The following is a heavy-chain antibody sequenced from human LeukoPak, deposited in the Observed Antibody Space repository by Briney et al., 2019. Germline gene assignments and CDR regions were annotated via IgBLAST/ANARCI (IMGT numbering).Heavy chain of an antibody. CDR3: ASNPHCSGGSCYNSYYMDV. V-gene: IGHV3-23*01. CDR2: ISGSGGST. J-gene: IGHJ6*03. D-gene: IGHD2-15*01. CDR1: GFTFSSYV. Sequence: GGSLRLSCAASGFTFSSYVMSWVRQAPGKGLEWVSVISGSGGSTYYADSVKGRFTISRDNSKNTLYLQMNSLRAEDTAVYYCASNPHCSGGSCYNSYYMDVWGKGTTVTVSS.